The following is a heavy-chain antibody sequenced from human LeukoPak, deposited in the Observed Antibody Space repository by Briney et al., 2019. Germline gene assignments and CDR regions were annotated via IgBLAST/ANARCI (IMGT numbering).Heavy chain of an antibody. Sequence: ASVKVSCKASGYTFTGHYMHWVRQAPGQGLEWMGWINPNGGATKSAQKFQGRVTMTRDTSISTAYMELSRLRSDDTAVYYCARDYYDSSGYYYFDYWGQGTLVTVSS. CDR2: INPNGGAT. J-gene: IGHJ4*02. CDR3: ARDYYDSSGYYYFDY. D-gene: IGHD3-22*01. V-gene: IGHV1-2*02. CDR1: GYTFTGHY.